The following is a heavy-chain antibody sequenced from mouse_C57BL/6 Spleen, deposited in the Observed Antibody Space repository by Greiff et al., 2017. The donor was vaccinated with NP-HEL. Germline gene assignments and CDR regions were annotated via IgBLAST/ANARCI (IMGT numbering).Heavy chain of an antibody. J-gene: IGHJ4*01. Sequence: VQRVESGAELVKPGASVKISCKASGYAFSSYWMNWVKQRPGKGLEWIGQIYPGDGDTNYNGKFKGKATLTADKSSSTAYMQRSSLTAEDSAVYFCASHGYYDAMDDWGQGTSVTVSS. V-gene: IGHV1-80*01. CDR1: GYAFSSYW. D-gene: IGHD2-2*01. CDR3: ASHGYYDAMDD. CDR2: IYPGDGDT.